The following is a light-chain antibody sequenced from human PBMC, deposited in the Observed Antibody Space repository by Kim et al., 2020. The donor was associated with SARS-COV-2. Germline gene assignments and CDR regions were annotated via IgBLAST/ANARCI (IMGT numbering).Light chain of an antibody. Sequence: SPGESASLSGRASQSVSTAYLVWYQQKVGQAPRLLLYATSSRAIGVPDRFSGSGSETDFSLTISGLEPDDFAVYYCQQCQTTPLTFGGGTKVDIK. CDR3: QQCQTTPLT. CDR2: ATS. V-gene: IGKV3-20*01. J-gene: IGKJ4*01. CDR1: QSVSTAY.